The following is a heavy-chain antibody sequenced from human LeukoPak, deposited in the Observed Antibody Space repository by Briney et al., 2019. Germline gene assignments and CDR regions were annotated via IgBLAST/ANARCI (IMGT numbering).Heavy chain of an antibody. CDR3: ARNNADGEGRFSY. J-gene: IGHJ4*02. CDR1: GYSFTNFA. V-gene: IGHV7-4-1*02. CDR2: INTNTGNP. D-gene: IGHD3-10*01. Sequence: ASVKVSCKASGYSFTNFAMNWVRQAPGQGLEWMGWINTNTGNPTYAQGFTGRFVFSLDTSVSTAYLQISSLKAEDTAVYYCARNNADGEGRFSYWGQGTLVTVSS.